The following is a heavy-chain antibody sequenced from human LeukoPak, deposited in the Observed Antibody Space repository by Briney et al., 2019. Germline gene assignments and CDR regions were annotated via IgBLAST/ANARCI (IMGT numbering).Heavy chain of an antibody. V-gene: IGHV4-59*01. CDR2: IHFTGTT. Sequence: SETLSLTCIVSGASISSSYWSWIRQSPGTGLEWIAYIHFTGTTNYNPSLKNRVPISVDTSKNQFSLRLHSVTAADKAVYYCTSLRDFWNGHYAFDSWGQGALVSVSS. D-gene: IGHD3-3*01. J-gene: IGHJ4*02. CDR1: GASISSSY. CDR3: TSLRDFWNGHYAFDS.